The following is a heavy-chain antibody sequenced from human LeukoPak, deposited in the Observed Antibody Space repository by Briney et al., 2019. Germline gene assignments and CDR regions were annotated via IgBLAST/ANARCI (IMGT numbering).Heavy chain of an antibody. CDR1: GGSISSSSYY. CDR2: IYYSGST. Sequence: SETLSLTCTVSGGSISSSSYYWGWIRQPPGKGLEWIGSIYYSGSTYYNPSLKSRVTISVDTSKNQFSLKLSSVTAADTAVYYCARLSGITMIVVFISDAFDIWGQGTMVTASS. V-gene: IGHV4-39*01. CDR3: ARLSGITMIVVFISDAFDI. J-gene: IGHJ3*02. D-gene: IGHD3-22*01.